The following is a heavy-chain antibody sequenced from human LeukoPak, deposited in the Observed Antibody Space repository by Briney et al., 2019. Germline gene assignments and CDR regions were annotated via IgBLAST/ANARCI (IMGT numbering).Heavy chain of an antibody. J-gene: IGHJ6*02. CDR2: ISGSGGST. Sequence: PGGSLRLSCAASGFTFSSYWMNWARQAPGKGLEWVSAISGSGGSTYYADSVKGRFTISRDNSKNTLYLQMNSLRAEDTAVYYCAKVADYYYGMDVWGQGTTVTVSS. CDR1: GFTFSSYW. D-gene: IGHD2-15*01. CDR3: AKVADYYYGMDV. V-gene: IGHV3-23*01.